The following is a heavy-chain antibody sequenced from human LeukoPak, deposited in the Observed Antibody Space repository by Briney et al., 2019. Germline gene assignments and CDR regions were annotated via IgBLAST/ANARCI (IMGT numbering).Heavy chain of an antibody. V-gene: IGHV4-59*01. CDR2: IYHSGST. CDR3: ATGYSSTWYYFDY. Sequence: SETLSLTCTVSGDSISSYYWSWIRQPPGKGLEWIGYIYHSGSTNYNPSLKSRVTISVDTSKSLFSLKLSSVTAADTAVYYCATGYSSTWYYFDYWGQGTLVTVSS. J-gene: IGHJ4*02. CDR1: GDSISSYY. D-gene: IGHD6-13*01.